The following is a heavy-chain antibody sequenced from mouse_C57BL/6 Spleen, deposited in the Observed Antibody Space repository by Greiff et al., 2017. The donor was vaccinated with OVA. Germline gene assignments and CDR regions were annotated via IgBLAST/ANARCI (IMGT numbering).Heavy chain of an antibody. V-gene: IGHV1-80*01. CDR1: GYAFSSYW. D-gene: IGHD1-1*01. Sequence: VQLQQSGAELVKPGASVKISCKASGYAFSSYWMNWVKQRPGKGLEWIGQIYPGDGDTNYNGKFKGKATLTADKSSSTAYMQLSSLTSEDSAVDFCARGDYGSSLWFAYWGQGTLVTVSA. J-gene: IGHJ3*01. CDR2: IYPGDGDT. CDR3: ARGDYGSSLWFAY.